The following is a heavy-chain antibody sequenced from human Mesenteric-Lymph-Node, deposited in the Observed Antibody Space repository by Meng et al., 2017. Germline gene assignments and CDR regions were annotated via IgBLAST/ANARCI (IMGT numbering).Heavy chain of an antibody. CDR2: IYHSGST. Sequence: VMLQESGPGLGKPSGPLSLTCAVSGGSISSSNWWSWVRQPPGKGLEWIGEIYHSGSTNYNPSLKSRVTISVDKSKNQFSLKLSSVTAADTAVYYCASFPPPGKQWLVTDYWGQGTLVTVSS. D-gene: IGHD6-19*01. CDR3: ASFPPPGKQWLVTDY. V-gene: IGHV4-4*02. CDR1: GGSISSSNW. J-gene: IGHJ4*02.